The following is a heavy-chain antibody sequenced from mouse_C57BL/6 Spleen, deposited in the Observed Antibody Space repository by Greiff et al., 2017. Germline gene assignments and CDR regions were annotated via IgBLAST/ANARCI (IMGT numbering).Heavy chain of an antibody. CDR1: GYTFTNYW. J-gene: IGHJ1*03. D-gene: IGHD2-4*01. V-gene: IGHV1-63*01. CDR3: AREGNYDGSYWYFDV. CDR2: IYPGGGYT. Sequence: VQLQQSGAELVRPGTSVKMSCKASGYTFTNYWIGWAKQRPGHGLEWIGDIYPGGGYTNYNEKFKGKATLTADKSSSTAYMQFSSLTSEDSAIYYCAREGNYDGSYWYFDVWGTGTTVTVSS.